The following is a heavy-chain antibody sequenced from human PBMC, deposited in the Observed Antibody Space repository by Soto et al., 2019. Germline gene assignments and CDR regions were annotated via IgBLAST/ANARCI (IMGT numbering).Heavy chain of an antibody. CDR2: IGGNGVTT. CDR1: GFSIGSSA. Sequence: EVQLLESGGGLVQPGGSLRLSCAASGFSIGSSAWSWVRQAPGKGLDWVSTIGGNGVTTFYADSVKGRFTISRDISRNTVFLQMNSLRAEDTALYYCAKSSRYCSGGGCCYYFDYWGQGTLVTVSS. V-gene: IGHV3-23*01. D-gene: IGHD2-15*01. J-gene: IGHJ4*02. CDR3: AKSSRYCSGGGCCYYFDY.